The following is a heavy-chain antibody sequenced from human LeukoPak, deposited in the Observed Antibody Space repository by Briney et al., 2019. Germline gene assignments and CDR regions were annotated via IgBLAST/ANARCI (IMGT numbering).Heavy chain of an antibody. CDR2: MHHSGTT. J-gene: IGHJ4*02. CDR3: ARGSGDYIWGTEGYYFDY. CDR1: GYSISSGYY. V-gene: IGHV4-38-2*02. D-gene: IGHD3-16*01. Sequence: SETLSLTCTVSGYSISSGYYWGWIRQPPGKVLECIGSMHHSGTTYYNPSLKSRVTISVDTSKNQFSLTVSSVTAADTAVYYCARGSGDYIWGTEGYYFDYWGQGALVTVSS.